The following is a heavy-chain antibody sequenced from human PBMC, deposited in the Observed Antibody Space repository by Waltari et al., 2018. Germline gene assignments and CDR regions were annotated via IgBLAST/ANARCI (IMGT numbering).Heavy chain of an antibody. J-gene: IGHJ4*02. CDR3: ARGPRWELLLGD. CDR2: ISYDGSNK. CDR1: GFPFRSYA. D-gene: IGHD1-26*01. V-gene: IGHV3-30-3*01. Sequence: VQLLESGGNLVQPGGSLRLSCAASGFPFRSYAMNWVRQAPGKGLEWVAVISYDGSNKYYADSVKGRFTISRDNSKNTLYLQMNSLRAEDTAVYYCARGPRWELLLGDWGQGTLVTVSS.